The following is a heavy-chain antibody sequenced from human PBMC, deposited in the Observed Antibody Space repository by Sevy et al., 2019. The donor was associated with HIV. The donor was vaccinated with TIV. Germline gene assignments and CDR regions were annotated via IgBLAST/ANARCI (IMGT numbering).Heavy chain of an antibody. CDR1: GFTFSGSA. Sequence: GSLRLSCAASGFTFSGSAMHWVRQASGKGLEWVGRIRSKANSYATAYAASVKGRFTISRDDSKNTAYLQMNSLKTEDTAVYYCTRLGRLRSDYWGQGTLVTVSS. CDR2: IRSKANSYAT. D-gene: IGHD5-12*01. J-gene: IGHJ4*02. CDR3: TRLGRLRSDY. V-gene: IGHV3-73*01.